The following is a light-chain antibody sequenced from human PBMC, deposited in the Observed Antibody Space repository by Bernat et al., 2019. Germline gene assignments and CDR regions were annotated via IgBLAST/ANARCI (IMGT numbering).Light chain of an antibody. V-gene: IGLV1-44*01. CDR1: SSNIGSNT. Sequence: QSVLTQPPSASGTPGQRVTISCSGSSSNIGSNTVNWYQQLPGTAPKLLIYSNNQRPSGVPDRFSGSKSGTSASLAITGLQAEDEGDYYCQSYDSSLSGPWVFGGGTKLTVL. J-gene: IGLJ3*02. CDR2: SNN. CDR3: QSYDSSLSGPWV.